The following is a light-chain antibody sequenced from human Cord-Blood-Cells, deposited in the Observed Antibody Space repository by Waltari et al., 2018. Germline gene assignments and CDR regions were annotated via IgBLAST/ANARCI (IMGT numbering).Light chain of an antibody. J-gene: IGLJ1*01. CDR2: YDD. CDR3: AAWDDSLNGYV. V-gene: IGLV1-36*01. CDR1: SSNIGNNA. Sequence: QSVLTQPPSVSEAPRQRVTISCSGSSSNIGNNAVNWYQQLPGKAPKLLIYYDDLRPSGVSDRFSCSKSGTSASLAISVLQSEDEADYYCAAWDDSLNGYVFGTGTKVTVL.